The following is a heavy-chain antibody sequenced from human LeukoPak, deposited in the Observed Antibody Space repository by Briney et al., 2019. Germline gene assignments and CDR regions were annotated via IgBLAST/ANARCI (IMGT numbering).Heavy chain of an antibody. CDR1: GFTFSSYG. CDR2: ISSSSSYI. CDR3: ARDGGGYCSSTSCYTYIAYGMDV. Sequence: PGGSLRLSCAASGFTFSSYGMSWVRQAPGKGLEWVSSISSSSSYIYYADSVKGRFTISRDNAKNSLYLQMNSLRAEDTAVYYCARDGGGYCSSTSCYTYIAYGMDVWGQGTTVTVSS. D-gene: IGHD2-2*02. J-gene: IGHJ6*02. V-gene: IGHV3-21*01.